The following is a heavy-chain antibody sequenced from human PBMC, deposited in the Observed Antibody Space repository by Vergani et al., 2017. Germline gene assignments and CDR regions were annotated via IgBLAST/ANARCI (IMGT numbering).Heavy chain of an antibody. CDR2: ISGSGGST. Sequence: EVQLLESGGGLVQPGGSLRLSCAASGFTFSSYAMSWVRQAPGKGLEWDSAISGSGGSTYYADSVKGRFTISRDNSKNTLYLQMNSLRAEDTAVYYCAKKAQIVAVAGMRTKVGRDYWGQGTLVTVSS. V-gene: IGHV3-23*01. CDR3: AKKAQIVAVAGMRTKVGRDY. D-gene: IGHD6-19*01. J-gene: IGHJ4*02. CDR1: GFTFSSYA.